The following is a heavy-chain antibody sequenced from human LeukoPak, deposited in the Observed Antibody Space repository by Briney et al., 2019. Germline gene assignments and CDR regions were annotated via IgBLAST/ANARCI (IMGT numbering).Heavy chain of an antibody. Sequence: GGSLRLSCAASGFTFSSYEMNWVRQAPGKGLEWVSYISGSGTTIYYADSVKGRFTISRDNAENSLYLKMNSLRAEDTAVYYCAREGVRKGLDYWGQGTLVTVSS. V-gene: IGHV3-48*03. CDR1: GFTFSSYE. CDR3: AREGVRKGLDY. D-gene: IGHD1-14*01. CDR2: ISGSGTTI. J-gene: IGHJ4*02.